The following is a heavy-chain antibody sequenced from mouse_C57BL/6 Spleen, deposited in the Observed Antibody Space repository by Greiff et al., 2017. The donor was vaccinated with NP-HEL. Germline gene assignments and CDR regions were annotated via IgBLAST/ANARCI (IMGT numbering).Heavy chain of an antibody. V-gene: IGHV1-52*01. D-gene: IGHD1-1*01. CDR2: IDPSDSET. CDR3: ARIGSSYSYWYFEV. Sequence: QVQLQQPGAELVRPGSSVKLSCKASGYTFTSYWMHWVKQRPIQGLEWIGNIDPSDSETHYNQKFKDKATLTVDKSSSTAYMQLSSLTSEDSAVYYCARIGSSYSYWYFEVWGTGTTVTVSS. J-gene: IGHJ1*03. CDR1: GYTFTSYW.